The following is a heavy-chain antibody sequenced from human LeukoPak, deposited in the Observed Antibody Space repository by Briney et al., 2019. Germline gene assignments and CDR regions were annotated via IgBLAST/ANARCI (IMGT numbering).Heavy chain of an antibody. CDR2: IIPIFGTA. D-gene: IGHD2-2*01. CDR1: GGTFSSYA. J-gene: IGHJ3*02. V-gene: IGHV1-69*13. CDR3: ALSLVVPALGAFDI. Sequence: ASVKVSCKASGGTFSSYAISWVRQAPGQGLEWMGGIIPIFGTANYAQKFQGRVTITADESTSTAYMELSSLRSEDTAVYYCALSLVVPALGAFDIWGQGTMVTVSS.